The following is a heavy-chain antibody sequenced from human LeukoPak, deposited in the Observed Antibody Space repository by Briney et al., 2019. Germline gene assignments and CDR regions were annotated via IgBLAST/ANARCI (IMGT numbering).Heavy chain of an antibody. V-gene: IGHV3-23*01. D-gene: IGHD6-19*01. Sequence: GGSLRLSCAASGFSFSSYAMSWVRQAPGKGLEWVSSISGSGDNTYYAESVKGRFTISRDNSKNTLFLQMNSLRAEDTAVFYCAKRSGYTTGWFFDFWGQGTLVTVSS. CDR3: AKRSGYTTGWFFDF. CDR2: ISGSGDNT. CDR1: GFSFSSYA. J-gene: IGHJ4*02.